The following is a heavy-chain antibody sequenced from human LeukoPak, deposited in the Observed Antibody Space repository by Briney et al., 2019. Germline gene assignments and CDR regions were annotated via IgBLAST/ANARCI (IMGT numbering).Heavy chain of an antibody. J-gene: IGHJ4*02. V-gene: IGHV5-51*01. CDR1: GYIFTNYW. CDR2: IYPGDSDT. D-gene: IGHD5-18*01. Sequence: GESLKISCKGSGYIFTNYWIGWVRQVPGKGLEWMGIIYPGDSDTRYSPSFQGQVNISADKSISTAYLQRSSLKASDTAMYFCARLDTTGSIDYWGQGTLVTVSS. CDR3: ARLDTTGSIDY.